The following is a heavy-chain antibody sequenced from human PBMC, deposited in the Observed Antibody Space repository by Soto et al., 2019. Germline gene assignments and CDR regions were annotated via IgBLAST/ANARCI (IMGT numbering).Heavy chain of an antibody. CDR1: GFTFSDYY. CDR2: ISSSDSST. CDR3: AREGYFNFDWYFDL. V-gene: IGHV3-11*01. J-gene: IGHJ2*01. Sequence: QVQLVESGGGLVKPGGSLRLSCAASGFTFSDYYMSWIRQAPGKGLEWLSYISSSDSSTYYADSVKGRFTISRDNAKNSLYLQMNILRAEDTAVYYCAREGYFNFDWYFDLWGRGTLVTVSS. D-gene: IGHD3-9*01.